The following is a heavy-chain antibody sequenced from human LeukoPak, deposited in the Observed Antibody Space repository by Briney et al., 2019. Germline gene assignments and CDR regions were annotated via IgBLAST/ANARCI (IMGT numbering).Heavy chain of an antibody. Sequence: ASVKVSCKASGGTFSSYAISWVRQAPGQGLEWMGGIIPIFGTANYAQKFQGRVTITADESTSTAYMELSSLRSEDTAVYYCARGMVRGVMRNFDYWGQGTLVTVSS. J-gene: IGHJ4*02. CDR2: IIPIFGTA. D-gene: IGHD3-10*01. CDR3: ARGMVRGVMRNFDY. V-gene: IGHV1-69*13. CDR1: GGTFSSYA.